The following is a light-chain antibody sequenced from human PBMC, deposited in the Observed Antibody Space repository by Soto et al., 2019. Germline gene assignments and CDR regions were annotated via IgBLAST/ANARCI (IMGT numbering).Light chain of an antibody. V-gene: IGKV3-20*01. CDR3: QQYGYSQWT. CDR2: GVS. J-gene: IGKJ1*01. CDR1: QTGSNSY. Sequence: IVLTQSPGTLSLSPGEIATLSCRASQTGSNSYLAWYQQKSAQAPRLLIYGVSTRATGIPDRFSGSGSGTEFTLTISRLEPEDFAVYFCQQYGYSQWTFGQGTKVDIK.